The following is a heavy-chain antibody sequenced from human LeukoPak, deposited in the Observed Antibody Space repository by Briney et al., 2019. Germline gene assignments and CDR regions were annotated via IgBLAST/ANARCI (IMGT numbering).Heavy chain of an antibody. Sequence: ASVKVSCKASGYTFTTYGISWVRQAPGQGLEWMGWISAYNADTNYAQNLQGRLTVTTDTSTSTAYMELRSLRSDDTAVYYCARSGYIVVVPAAGTDAYDIWGQGTMVTVSS. CDR1: GYTFTTYG. D-gene: IGHD2-2*01. J-gene: IGHJ3*02. CDR2: ISAYNADT. CDR3: ARSGYIVVVPAAGTDAYDI. V-gene: IGHV1-18*01.